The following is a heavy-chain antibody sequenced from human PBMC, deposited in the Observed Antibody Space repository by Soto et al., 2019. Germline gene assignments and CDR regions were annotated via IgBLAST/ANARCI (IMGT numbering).Heavy chain of an antibody. CDR3: ARDYDSSGYPRYYFDY. CDR2: IWYDGSNK. V-gene: IGHV3-33*01. CDR1: GFTFSSYG. J-gene: IGHJ4*02. D-gene: IGHD3-22*01. Sequence: QVQLVESGGGVVQPGRSLRLSCAASGFTFSSYGMHWVRQAPGKGLEWVAVIWYDGSNKYYADSVKGRFTISRDNSNKTLFLQMNSLRAEDTAVYYCARDYDSSGYPRYYFDYWGQGTLVNVSS.